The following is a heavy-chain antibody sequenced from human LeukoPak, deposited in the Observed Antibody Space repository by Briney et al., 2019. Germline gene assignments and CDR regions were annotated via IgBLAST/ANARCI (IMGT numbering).Heavy chain of an antibody. Sequence: GGSLRLSCAASGFTFSSYGMHWVRQAPGKGLEWVAVISYDGSNKYYADSVKGRFTISRDNSKNTLYLQMNSLRAEDTAVYYCAKSGYCSGGSCYEVLDYWGQGTLVTVSS. J-gene: IGHJ4*02. V-gene: IGHV3-30*18. CDR3: AKSGYCSGGSCYEVLDY. D-gene: IGHD2-15*01. CDR2: ISYDGSNK. CDR1: GFTFSSYG.